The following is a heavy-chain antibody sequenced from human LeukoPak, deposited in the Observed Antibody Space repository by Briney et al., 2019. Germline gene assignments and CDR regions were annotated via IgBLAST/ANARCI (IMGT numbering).Heavy chain of an antibody. V-gene: IGHV1-18*01. CDR3: ARYYDSSGYYYTPFDY. CDR1: GYTFTSYG. D-gene: IGHD3-22*01. CDR2: ISAYNGNT. J-gene: IGHJ4*02. Sequence: ASVKVSCKASGYTFTSYGISWVRQAPGQGLEWMGWISAYNGNTNDAQKLQGRVTMTTDTSTSTAYMELRSLRSDDTAVYYCARYYDSSGYYYTPFDYWGQGTLVTVSS.